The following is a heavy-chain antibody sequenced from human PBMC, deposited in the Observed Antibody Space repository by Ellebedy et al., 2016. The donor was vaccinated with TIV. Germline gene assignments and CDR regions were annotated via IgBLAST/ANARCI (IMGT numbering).Heavy chain of an antibody. CDR3: ARRSTDFAFDS. J-gene: IGHJ4*02. D-gene: IGHD3/OR15-3a*01. CDR2: ISANGGTT. Sequence: PGGSLRLSCAASGFTFSTYPMTWVRQAPGKGLEWVSIISANGGTTYYADSMKGRFTISRDNSKNTLFLQMSSLRAEDTAVYFCARRSTDFAFDSWGQGTLVTVSS. V-gene: IGHV3-23*01. CDR1: GFTFSTYP.